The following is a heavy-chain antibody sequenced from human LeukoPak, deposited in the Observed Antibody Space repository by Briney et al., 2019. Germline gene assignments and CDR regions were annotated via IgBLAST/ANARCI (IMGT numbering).Heavy chain of an antibody. D-gene: IGHD2-21*02. V-gene: IGHV4-61*01. CDR3: ARVVTATNYYYYYMDV. J-gene: IGHJ6*03. CDR2: IDYSGST. CDR1: GGSISSGTYY. Sequence: PSQTLSLTCTVSGGSISSGTYYWSWIRQPPGKGLEWIGYIDYSGSTNYNPSLKGRVTISVDTSKNQFSLKLSSVTAADTAVYYCARVVTATNYYYYYMDVWGKGTTVTVSS.